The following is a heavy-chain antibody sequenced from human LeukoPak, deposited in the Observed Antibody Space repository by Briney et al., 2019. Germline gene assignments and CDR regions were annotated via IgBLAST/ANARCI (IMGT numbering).Heavy chain of an antibody. CDR1: GYTFTSYD. CDR3: ARGGNYDFWSAYYPGAFDI. D-gene: IGHD3-3*01. CDR2: MNPNSGNT. J-gene: IGHJ3*02. V-gene: IGHV1-8*01. Sequence: ASVKVSCKASGYTFTSYDINWVRQATGQGLEWMGWMNPNSGNTGYAQKFQGRFTMTRNTSISTAYMELSSLRSEDTAVYYCARGGNYDFWSAYYPGAFDIWGQGTMVTVSS.